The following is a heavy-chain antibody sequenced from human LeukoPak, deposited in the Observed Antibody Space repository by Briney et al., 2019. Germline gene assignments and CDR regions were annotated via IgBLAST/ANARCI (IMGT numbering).Heavy chain of an antibody. J-gene: IGHJ4*02. CDR2: ISGSGGST. CDR1: GFTFSSYA. Sequence: GGSLRLSCAASGFTFSSYAMSWVRQAPGKGLEWVSAISGSGGSTYYADSVKGRFTISRDNSKNTLYLQMNSLRAEDTAVYYCAKDYYGSGSYYNGIDYWGQGTLVTVSS. CDR3: AKDYYGSGSYYNGIDY. D-gene: IGHD3-10*01. V-gene: IGHV3-23*01.